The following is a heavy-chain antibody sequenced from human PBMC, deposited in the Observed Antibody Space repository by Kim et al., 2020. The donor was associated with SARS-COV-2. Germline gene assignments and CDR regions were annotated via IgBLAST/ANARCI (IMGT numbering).Heavy chain of an antibody. J-gene: IGHJ6*02. CDR3: ARMWVRGIIITNYDYYGMDV. Sequence: GGSLRLSCAASGFTFSSYGMHWVRQAPGKGLEWVAIIWYDGSNKYYADSVKGRFTISRDNSKNTLYLQMDSLRAEETAVYFCARMWVRGIIITNYDYYGMDVWGQGTTVTVSS. D-gene: IGHD3-10*01. CDR2: IWYDGSNK. V-gene: IGHV3-33*01. CDR1: GFTFSSYG.